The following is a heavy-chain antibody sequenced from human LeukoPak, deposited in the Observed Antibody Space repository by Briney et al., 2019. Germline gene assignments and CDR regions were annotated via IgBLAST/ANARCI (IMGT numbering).Heavy chain of an antibody. CDR2: ISWNSGSI. CDR3: AKDLGSGSGSYYYFDY. V-gene: IGHV3-9*01. J-gene: IGHJ4*02. Sequence: GGSLRLSCAASGFTFDDYAMHWVWQAPGKGLEWVSGISWNSGSIGYADSVKGRFTISRDNAKNSLYLQMNSLRAEDTALYYCAKDLGSGSGSYYYFDYWGRGTLVTVSS. CDR1: GFTFDDYA. D-gene: IGHD3-10*01.